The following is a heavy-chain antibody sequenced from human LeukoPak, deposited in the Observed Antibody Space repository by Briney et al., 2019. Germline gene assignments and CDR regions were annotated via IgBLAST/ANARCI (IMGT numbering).Heavy chain of an antibody. V-gene: IGHV4-61*01. CDR2: IYFRGNT. J-gene: IGHJ4*02. CDR1: GGSVRSGNYF. Sequence: SETLSLTCTVSGGSVRSGNYFWSWIRQSPGKGLEWIGYIYFRGNTKYSPALESRVTISEDPSKNQFSLKLSSVTAADTAVYYCARGRVYFDYWGQGTLVTVSS. CDR3: ARGRVYFDY.